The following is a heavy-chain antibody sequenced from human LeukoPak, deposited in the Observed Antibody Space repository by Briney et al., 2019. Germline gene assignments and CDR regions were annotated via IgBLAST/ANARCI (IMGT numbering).Heavy chain of an antibody. CDR1: GYGFTSYW. Sequence: GESLKISCKASGYGFTSYWIGWVRQMPGKGLEWMGIIDPSDSATRYTPSFQGQVTISVDKSLTTAYLQWNSLKASDTAMYYCARQTAMGRSGDYWGQGTLVTVSS. CDR3: ARQTAMGRSGDY. CDR2: IDPSDSAT. V-gene: IGHV5-51*01. D-gene: IGHD5-18*01. J-gene: IGHJ4*02.